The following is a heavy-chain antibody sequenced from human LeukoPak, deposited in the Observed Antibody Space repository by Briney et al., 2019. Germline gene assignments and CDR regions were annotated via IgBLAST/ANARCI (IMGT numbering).Heavy chain of an antibody. CDR3: AREYYDFCSGYFRAFDI. V-gene: IGHV4-31*03. CDR1: GGSISSGGYY. Sequence: SQTLSLTCTVSGGSISSGGYYWSRIRQHPGKGLEWIGYIYYSGSTYYNPSLKSRVTISVDTSKNQFSLKLSSVTAADTAVYYCAREYYDFCSGYFRAFDIWGQGTMVTVSS. D-gene: IGHD3-3*01. CDR2: IYYSGST. J-gene: IGHJ3*02.